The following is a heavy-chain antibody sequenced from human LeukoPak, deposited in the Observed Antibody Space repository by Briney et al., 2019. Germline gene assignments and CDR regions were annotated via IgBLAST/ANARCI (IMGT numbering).Heavy chain of an antibody. CDR2: INHSGST. CDR3: ARGRRITMIVVVIRRDWFDP. D-gene: IGHD3-22*01. CDR1: GGSFSGYY. J-gene: IGHJ5*02. V-gene: IGHV4-34*01. Sequence: PSETLSLTCAVYGGSFSGYYWSWLRQPPGKGLEWIGEINHSGSTNYNPSPKSRVTISVDTSKNQFSLKLSSVTAADTAVYYCARGRRITMIVVVIRRDWFDPWGQGTLVTVSS.